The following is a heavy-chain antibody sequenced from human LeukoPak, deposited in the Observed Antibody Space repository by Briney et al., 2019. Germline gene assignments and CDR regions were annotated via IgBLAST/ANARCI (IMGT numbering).Heavy chain of an antibody. CDR2: IIPIFGTA. D-gene: IGHD6-13*01. V-gene: IGHV1-69*05. J-gene: IGHJ4*02. CDR1: GGTFSSYA. Sequence: GASVKVSCKASGGTFSSYAISWVRQAPGQGLEWMGGIIPIFGTANYAQKLQGRVTMTTDTSTSTAYMELRSLRSDDTAVYYCARVFGYSSSWYTQDYWGQGTLVTVSS. CDR3: ARVFGYSSSWYTQDY.